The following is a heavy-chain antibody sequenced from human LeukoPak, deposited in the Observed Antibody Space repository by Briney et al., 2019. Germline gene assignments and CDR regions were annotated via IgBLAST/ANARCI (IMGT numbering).Heavy chain of an antibody. Sequence: GGSLRLSCAASGFTLSNNATTWVRQAPGKGLEWVANMRDDGSEEFYVNSVKGRFTISRDNAKNSLYLQMDSLRAEDTAVYYCARDLWLGERGLFFFEYWGQGALVTVAS. V-gene: IGHV3-7*01. D-gene: IGHD3-22*01. CDR1: GFTLSNNA. CDR2: MRDDGSEE. CDR3: ARDLWLGERGLFFFEY. J-gene: IGHJ4*02.